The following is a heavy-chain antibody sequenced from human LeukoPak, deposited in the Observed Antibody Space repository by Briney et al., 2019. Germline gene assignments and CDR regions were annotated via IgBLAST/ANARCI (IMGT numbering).Heavy chain of an antibody. D-gene: IGHD6-19*01. J-gene: IGHJ4*02. CDR1: GGSISSSSYY. Sequence: SETLSLTCTVSGGSISSSSYYWGWIRQPPGKGLEWIGSIYYSGSTYYNPSLKSRVTISVDTSKNQFSLKLSSVTAADTAVYYCAGTGIAVAGSYVTVWGQGTLVTVSS. CDR3: AGTGIAVAGSYVTV. CDR2: IYYSGST. V-gene: IGHV4-39*07.